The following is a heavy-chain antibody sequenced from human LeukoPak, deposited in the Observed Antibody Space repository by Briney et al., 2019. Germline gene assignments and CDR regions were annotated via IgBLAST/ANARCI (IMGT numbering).Heavy chain of an antibody. CDR3: ACLTTADAFDI. V-gene: IGHV4-59*01. D-gene: IGHD3-22*01. CDR2: IYDSGST. CDR1: GGSISSYY. J-gene: IGHJ3*02. Sequence: SETLSLTRTVSGGSISSYYWSWIRQPPGKGLEWIGYIYDSGSTNYNPSLKSRVTISVDTSKNQFSLKLSSVTAADTAVYYCACLTTADAFDIWGQGTMVTVSS.